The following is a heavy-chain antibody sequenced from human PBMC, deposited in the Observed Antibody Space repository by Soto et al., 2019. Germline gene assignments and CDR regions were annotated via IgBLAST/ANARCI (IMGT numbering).Heavy chain of an antibody. D-gene: IGHD3-3*01. Sequence: SETLSLTCTVSGGSISSGDYYWSWIRQPPGKGLEWIGYIYYSGSTYYNPSLKSRVTISVDTSKNQFSLKLSSVTAADTAVYYCARYPKFNTIFGVVITTYFDYWGQGTLVTVSS. CDR3: ARYPKFNTIFGVVITTYFDY. V-gene: IGHV4-30-4*01. J-gene: IGHJ4*02. CDR1: GGSISSGDYY. CDR2: IYYSGST.